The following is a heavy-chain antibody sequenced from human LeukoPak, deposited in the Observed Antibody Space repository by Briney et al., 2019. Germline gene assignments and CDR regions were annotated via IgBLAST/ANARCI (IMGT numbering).Heavy chain of an antibody. Sequence: GESLQISCKGSGYSLTSYWIGWVRQVPGKGLEWMGIIYPGDSDTRYSPSFQGQVTISADKSISTAYLQWSSLKASDTAMYYCARPDSYGGVGIDYWGQGTLVTVSS. CDR1: GYSLTSYW. CDR2: IYPGDSDT. V-gene: IGHV5-51*01. CDR3: ARPDSYGGVGIDY. J-gene: IGHJ4*02. D-gene: IGHD5-18*01.